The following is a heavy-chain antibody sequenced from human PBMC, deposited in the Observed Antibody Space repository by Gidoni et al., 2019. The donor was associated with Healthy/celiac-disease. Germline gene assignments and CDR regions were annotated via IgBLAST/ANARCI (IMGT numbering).Heavy chain of an antibody. CDR1: GYTFSSYS. V-gene: IGHV3-21*01. CDR3: ARDQSYPWGGMDV. J-gene: IGHJ6*02. D-gene: IGHD1-26*01. CDR2: ISSSSSYI. Sequence: EVQLVESGGGLVKSGGSLRLSCAASGYTFSSYSMNWVRQARGKGLEWVSSISSSSSYIYYAYSVKGRFTISRDNAKNSLYLQMNSLRAEDTAVYYCARDQSYPWGGMDVWGQGTTVTVSS.